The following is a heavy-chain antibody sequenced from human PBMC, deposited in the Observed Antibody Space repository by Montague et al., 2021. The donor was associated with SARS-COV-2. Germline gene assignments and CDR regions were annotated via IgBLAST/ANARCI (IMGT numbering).Heavy chain of an antibody. V-gene: IGHV4-34*01. Sequence: SETLSLTCAVHGTSFSGYYWNWIRQPPGKGLEWIGEINHGGSTKYSPSLKSRLTISADTSKNQFSLKLTSVAAADTAVYYCARLGDGVVPSPILGVGPYYSYYYMDVWGKGTTVTVPS. CDR1: GTSFSGYY. CDR2: INHGGST. D-gene: IGHD3-10*01. CDR3: ARLGDGVVPSPILGVGPYYSYYYMDV. J-gene: IGHJ6*03.